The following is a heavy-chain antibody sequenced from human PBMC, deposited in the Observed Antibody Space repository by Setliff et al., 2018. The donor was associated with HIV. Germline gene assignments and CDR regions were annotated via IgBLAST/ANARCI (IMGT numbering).Heavy chain of an antibody. Sequence: SETLSLTCTVSGGSISSDSHYWSWIRQPPGKGPEWIGYIFYSGSTNYNPSLKSRVTISVDTSKNQFSLNLSSVTAADTAVYYCARANSIKGYSYGPDAFAIWGQGTLVTVSS. D-gene: IGHD5-18*01. CDR3: ARANSIKGYSYGPDAFAI. V-gene: IGHV4-61*01. J-gene: IGHJ3*02. CDR1: GGSISSDSHY. CDR2: IFYSGST.